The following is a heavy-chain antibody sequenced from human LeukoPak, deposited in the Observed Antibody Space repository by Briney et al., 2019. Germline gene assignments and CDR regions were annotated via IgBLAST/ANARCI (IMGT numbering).Heavy chain of an antibody. Sequence: GGSLRLSCAASGFSVSSNYMSWVRQAPGKGLEWVSVIYTGGGTYYADSVKGRFTISRDNSKNTLYLQMNSLRAEDTAVYYCAKVGMVRAAFDYWGQGTLVTVSS. D-gene: IGHD3-10*01. CDR3: AKVGMVRAAFDY. CDR2: IYTGGGT. V-gene: IGHV3-53*01. J-gene: IGHJ4*02. CDR1: GFSVSSNY.